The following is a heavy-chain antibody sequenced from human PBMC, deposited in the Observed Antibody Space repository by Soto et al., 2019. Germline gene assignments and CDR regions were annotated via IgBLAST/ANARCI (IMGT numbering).Heavy chain of an antibody. CDR2: IWYDGSNK. V-gene: IGHV3-33*01. CDR1: GFTFSSYG. J-gene: IGHJ4*02. D-gene: IGHD3-3*01. CDR3: ARAVLRFLEWPDY. Sequence: PGGSLRLSCAASGFTFSSYGMHWVRQAPGKGLEWVAVIWYDGSNKYYADSVKGRFTISRDNSKNTLYLQMNSLRAEDTAVYYCARAVLRFLEWPDYWGQGTLVTVSS.